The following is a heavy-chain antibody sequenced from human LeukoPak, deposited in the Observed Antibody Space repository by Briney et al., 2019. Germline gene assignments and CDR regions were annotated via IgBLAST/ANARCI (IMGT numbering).Heavy chain of an antibody. Sequence: GGSLRLSCVASGFSFGNYAMSWVRQAPGKGLEWVSGISGSGGSTYYADSVKGRFTISRDNSKNTLYLQMNSLRAEDTAVYYCAKKSIMGDSSTWYYFDYWGQGTLVTVSS. CDR3: AKKSIMGDSSTWYYFDY. CDR2: ISGSGGST. V-gene: IGHV3-23*01. J-gene: IGHJ4*02. CDR1: GFSFGNYA. D-gene: IGHD6-13*01.